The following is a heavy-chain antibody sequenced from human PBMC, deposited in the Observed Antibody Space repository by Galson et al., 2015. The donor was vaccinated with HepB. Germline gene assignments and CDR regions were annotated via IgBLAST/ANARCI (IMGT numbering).Heavy chain of an antibody. CDR1: GLTVSDNH. D-gene: IGHD3-10*01. CDR3: ARARAEYYGSGAYWFDP. J-gene: IGHJ5*02. CDR2: IYSGGST. Sequence: SLRLPCAASGLTVSDNHMSWVRQAPGKGLEWVSMIYSGGSTYYGGPVRGRFTISRDNTKNTLYLQMNSLRAEDTAVYYCARARAEYYGSGAYWFDPWGQGTLVTVSS. V-gene: IGHV3-66*01.